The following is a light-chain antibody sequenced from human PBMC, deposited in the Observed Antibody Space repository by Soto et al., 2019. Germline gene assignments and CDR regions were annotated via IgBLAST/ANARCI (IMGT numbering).Light chain of an antibody. Sequence: EIVMTQSPLTLSVSPGERATLSCRASQNININLAWYQQRPGQAPRVLIYGASSRASGITDRFSGSGSGTDFTLTINRLEPDDFAFYYCEQYNDWPPLTFGGGTRVEIK. V-gene: IGKV3D-15*01. CDR3: EQYNDWPPLT. CDR2: GAS. J-gene: IGKJ4*01. CDR1: QNININ.